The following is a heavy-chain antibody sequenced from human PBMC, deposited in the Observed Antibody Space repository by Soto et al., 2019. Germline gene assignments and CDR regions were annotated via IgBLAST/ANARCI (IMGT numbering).Heavy chain of an antibody. CDR1: GFTFSSYW. Sequence: EVQLVESGGGLVQPGGSLRLSCAASGFTFSSYWMSWVRQAPGKGLEWVANIKQDGSEKYYVDSVKGRFTISRDNAKNSLYLQMNSLRAEDTAVYYCARDVGSGWWGGYYYYYGMDVWGQGTTVTVSS. D-gene: IGHD6-19*01. J-gene: IGHJ6*02. CDR3: ARDVGSGWWGGYYYYYGMDV. V-gene: IGHV3-7*01. CDR2: IKQDGSEK.